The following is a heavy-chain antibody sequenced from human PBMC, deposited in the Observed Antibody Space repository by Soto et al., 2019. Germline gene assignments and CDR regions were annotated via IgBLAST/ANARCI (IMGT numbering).Heavy chain of an antibody. V-gene: IGHV4-30-2*01. Sequence: QLQLQESGSGLVKPSQTLSLTCTVSGGSITSGNSYSWSWIRQPPGKGLEWIGSISRSGSTSYNPSLQGRVTMSVDKAKIQFSLDLSSVTAADMAVYYCARAVAPYLGTWFDPWGQGTLVIVSS. CDR3: ARAVAPYLGTWFDP. CDR1: GGSITSGNSYS. CDR2: ISRSGST. J-gene: IGHJ5*02. D-gene: IGHD3-16*01.